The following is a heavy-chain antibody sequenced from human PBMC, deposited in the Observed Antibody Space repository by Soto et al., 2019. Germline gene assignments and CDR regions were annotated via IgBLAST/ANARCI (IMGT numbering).Heavy chain of an antibody. Sequence: QVQLQESGPGLVKPSQTLSLTCTVSGGSISSGGYYWSWIRQHPGTALEWIGYIYYSGTTNYNPYLRSRVAISVDTSKNQFSLKLNSVTAADTAVYYCARVYDFWSGYFDYWGQGTLVTVSS. CDR2: IYYSGTT. V-gene: IGHV4-31*03. D-gene: IGHD3-3*01. J-gene: IGHJ4*02. CDR3: ARVYDFWSGYFDY. CDR1: GGSISSGGYY.